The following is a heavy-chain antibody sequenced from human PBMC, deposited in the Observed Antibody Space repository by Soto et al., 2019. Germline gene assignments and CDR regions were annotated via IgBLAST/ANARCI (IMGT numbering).Heavy chain of an antibody. V-gene: IGHV1-18*01. CDR3: ARDYYDSSGLYYFEY. D-gene: IGHD3-22*01. J-gene: IGHJ4*02. CDR2: ISAYNGKT. Sequence: QVHLVQSGAEVKKPGASVKVSCKASGYTFTSYGINWVRQAPGQGLEWMGWISAYNGKTNYAQKLQGRVTMTTDTSTSTAYMELRSLRSDDTAVYYCARDYYDSSGLYYFEYWDQGTLVTVSS. CDR1: GYTFTSYG.